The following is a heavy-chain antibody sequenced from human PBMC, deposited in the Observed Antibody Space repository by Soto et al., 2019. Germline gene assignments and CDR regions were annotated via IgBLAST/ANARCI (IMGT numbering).Heavy chain of an antibody. J-gene: IGHJ6*02. CDR3: ARHSYGESIYYYYGMDV. V-gene: IGHV5-51*01. CDR1: GYSFTSYW. CDR2: IYPGDPDT. Sequence: PGESLKISCKGSGYSFTSYWIGWVRQMPGKGLEWMGIIYPGDPDTRYSPSFQGQVTISADKSISTAYLQWSSLKASDTAMYYCARHSYGESIYYYYGMDVWGQGTTVTVSS. D-gene: IGHD5-18*01.